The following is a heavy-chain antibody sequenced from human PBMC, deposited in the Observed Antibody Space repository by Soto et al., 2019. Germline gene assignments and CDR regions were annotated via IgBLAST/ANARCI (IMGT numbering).Heavy chain of an antibody. D-gene: IGHD3-10*01. CDR3: AKGEVRGIIPSYFDY. Sequence: GGSLRLSCAGSGFTFRWFGMNWVRQAPGKGLEWVARISHDGGNEYYVDSVKGRFTISRDNSKNTLYLQMDSLRAEDTAVYYCAKGEVRGIIPSYFDYWGLGTLVTVSS. CDR2: ISHDGGNE. V-gene: IGHV3-30*18. CDR1: GFTFRWFG. J-gene: IGHJ4*02.